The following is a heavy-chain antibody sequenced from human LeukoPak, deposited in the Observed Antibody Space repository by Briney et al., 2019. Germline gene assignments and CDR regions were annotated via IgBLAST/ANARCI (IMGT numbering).Heavy chain of an antibody. D-gene: IGHD5-18*01. CDR1: GFTFSSYG. J-gene: IGHJ6*03. V-gene: IGHV3-30*02. CDR3: AKDRRGYSYGYYAYYYYMDV. CDR2: IRYDGSNK. Sequence: PGGSLRLSCAASGFTFSSYGMHWVRQAPGKGLEWVAFIRYDGSNKYYADSVNGRFTISRDNSKNTLYLQMNSLRAEDTAVYYCAKDRRGYSYGYYAYYYYMDVWGKGTTVTISS.